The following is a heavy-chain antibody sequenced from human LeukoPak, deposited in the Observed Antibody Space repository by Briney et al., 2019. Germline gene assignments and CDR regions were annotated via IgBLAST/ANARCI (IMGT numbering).Heavy chain of an antibody. CDR1: GGSFSGYY. CDR2: INHSGST. Sequence: PSETLSLTCAVYGGSFSGYYWSWIRQPPGKGLEWIGEINHSGSTNYNPSLKSRVTISVDTSKNQFSLKLSSVTAADTAVYYCASQGIVATPFDYWGQGTLVTVSS. D-gene: IGHD5-12*01. J-gene: IGHJ4*02. V-gene: IGHV4-34*01. CDR3: ASQGIVATPFDY.